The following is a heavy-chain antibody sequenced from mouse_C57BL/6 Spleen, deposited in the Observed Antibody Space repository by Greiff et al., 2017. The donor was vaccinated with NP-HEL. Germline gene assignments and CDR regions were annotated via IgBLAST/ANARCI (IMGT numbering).Heavy chain of an antibody. J-gene: IGHJ1*03. CDR1: GFTFSSYA. V-gene: IGHV5-4*01. Sequence: EVQLVESGGGLVKPGGSLKLSCAASGFTFSSYAMSWVRQTPEKRLEWVATISDGGSYTYYPDNVKGRFTISRDNAKNNLYLQMSHLKSEDTAMYYCARAGGENWYFDVWGTGTTVTVSS. D-gene: IGHD4-1*01. CDR2: ISDGGSYT. CDR3: ARAGGENWYFDV.